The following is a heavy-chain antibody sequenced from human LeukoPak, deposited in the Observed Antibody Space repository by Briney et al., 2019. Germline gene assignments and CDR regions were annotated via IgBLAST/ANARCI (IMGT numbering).Heavy chain of an antibody. CDR2: IWSDGTNK. J-gene: IGHJ4*02. V-gene: IGHV3-33*06. CDR1: GFTFSHYG. D-gene: IGHD4-11*01. Sequence: GGSLTLSRAASGFTFSHYGMHWVRQAPGKGLEWVAVIWSDGTNKYYADSVKGRFTIYRDDSQNRVFLQMNSLRAEDTALYYCAKDAQRGFDYSNSLEYWGQGALVSVSS. CDR3: AKDAQRGFDYSNSLEY.